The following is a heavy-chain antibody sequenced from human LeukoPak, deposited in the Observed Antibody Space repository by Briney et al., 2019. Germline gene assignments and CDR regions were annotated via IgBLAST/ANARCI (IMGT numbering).Heavy chain of an antibody. J-gene: IGHJ4*02. CDR3: ARHVERLAPFDY. V-gene: IGHV4-59*08. Sequence: SETLSLTCTVSGGSISSCYWSRIRQPPGKGLEWIGFIYYSGLTNYNPSLTSRVTISVDTSKNQFSLKLSSVTAADTAMYYCARHVERLAPFDYWGQGTLVTVSS. D-gene: IGHD6-25*01. CDR1: GGSISSCY. CDR2: IYYSGLT.